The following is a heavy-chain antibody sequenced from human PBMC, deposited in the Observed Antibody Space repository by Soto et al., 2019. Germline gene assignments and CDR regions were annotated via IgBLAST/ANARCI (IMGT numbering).Heavy chain of an antibody. J-gene: IGHJ3*02. CDR3: ARAYSDAFDI. D-gene: IGHD2-15*01. Sequence: GGSLRLCCAASGFTFSRYSMNWVRQAPGKGLEWVSSIDSYSNFIYYADSVKGRFIISRDNARNSLFLQMSSLRAEDTAVYYCARAYSDAFDIWGQGTMVTVSS. V-gene: IGHV3-21*01. CDR1: GFTFSRYS. CDR2: IDSYSNFI.